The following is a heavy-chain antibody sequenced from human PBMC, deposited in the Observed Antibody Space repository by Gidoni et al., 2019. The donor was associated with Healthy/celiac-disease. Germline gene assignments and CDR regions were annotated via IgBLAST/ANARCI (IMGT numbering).Heavy chain of an antibody. D-gene: IGHD6-13*01. CDR1: GYTFTGYY. V-gene: IGHV1-2*02. J-gene: IGHJ6*02. CDR3: ARERGWAAAGPGYYYYGMDV. Sequence: QVQLVQSGAEVKKPGASVKVSCKASGYTFTGYYMHWVRQAPGQGFEWMGWINPNSGGTNYAQKFQGRVTMTRETSISTAYMELSRLRSDDTAVYYCARERGWAAAGPGYYYYGMDVWGQGTTVTVSS. CDR2: INPNSGGT.